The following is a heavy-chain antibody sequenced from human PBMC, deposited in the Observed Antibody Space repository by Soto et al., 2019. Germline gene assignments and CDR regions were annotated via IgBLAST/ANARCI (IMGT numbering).Heavy chain of an antibody. CDR2: ISGSGGNT. CDR3: ALYTLGPHNLGSFDH. CDR1: GFTFTSYA. V-gene: IGHV3-23*01. D-gene: IGHD3-16*01. J-gene: IGHJ4*02. Sequence: EVQLLESGGGLVQPGGSLRLSCATSGFTFTSYAMSWVRQAPGKGLEWVSLISGSGGNTYYADSVKGRFTISRDNSKNMVYLHMSSLRAEDTAIYSCALYTLGPHNLGSFDHWGQGTLVTVSS.